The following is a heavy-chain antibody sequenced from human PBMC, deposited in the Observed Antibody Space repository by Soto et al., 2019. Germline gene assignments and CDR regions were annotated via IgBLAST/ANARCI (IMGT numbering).Heavy chain of an antibody. D-gene: IGHD1-26*01. J-gene: IGHJ4*02. CDR1: GGSMNHGDYY. V-gene: IGHV4-30-4*01. CDR3: ARLYGSYIWAGNYFDS. CDR2: IYVTGTT. Sequence: QVQLQESGPGLVKPSQTLSLTCNVSGGSMNHGDYYWSWVRQSPEKGLEWLGYIYVTGTTYYNPSFKSRVSISVDRSRSQFSLRLTSVTAEDTAVYFVARLYGSYIWAGNYFDSWGQGSLVTVSS.